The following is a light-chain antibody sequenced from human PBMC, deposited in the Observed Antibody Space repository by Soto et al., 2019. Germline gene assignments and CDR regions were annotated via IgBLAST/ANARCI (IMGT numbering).Light chain of an antibody. CDR2: AAS. J-gene: IGKJ5*01. Sequence: DIQMTQSPSSLSASVGDRVTITCRASQGLSTYLSWYQQKPGKAPEFLIYAASSLQRGVPSRFSGSGSGTDFTLTISSLQPEDFATYYCQQRYSTPITFGQGTRLEIK. CDR1: QGLSTY. CDR3: QQRYSTPIT. V-gene: IGKV1-39*01.